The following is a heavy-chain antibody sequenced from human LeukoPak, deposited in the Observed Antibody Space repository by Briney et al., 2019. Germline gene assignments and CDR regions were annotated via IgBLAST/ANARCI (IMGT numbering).Heavy chain of an antibody. CDR1: GFTFSSYA. CDR2: ISGSGGST. CDR3: AKGGYVLRYFDWPQAPYYFDY. D-gene: IGHD3-9*01. Sequence: GGSLRLSCAASGFTFSSYAMSWVRQAPGKGLEWVSAISGSGGSTYYADSVKGRFTISRDNSKNMLYLQMNSLRAEDTAVYYCAKGGYVLRYFDWPQAPYYFDYWGKGTLVTVSS. V-gene: IGHV3-23*01. J-gene: IGHJ4*02.